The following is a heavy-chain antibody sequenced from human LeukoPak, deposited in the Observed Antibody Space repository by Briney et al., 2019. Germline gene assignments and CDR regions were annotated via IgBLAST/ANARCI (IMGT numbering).Heavy chain of an antibody. J-gene: IGHJ4*02. Sequence: GGSLRLSCAASGFTFSSYGMHWVRQAPGKGLEWVAVIWYDGSNKYYADSVKGRFTISRDDSKNTLYLQMNSLRAEDTAMYYCARDSQWSHFDYWGQGTLVTVSS. CDR3: ARDSQWSHFDY. D-gene: IGHD6-19*01. V-gene: IGHV3-33*01. CDR2: IWYDGSNK. CDR1: GFTFSSYG.